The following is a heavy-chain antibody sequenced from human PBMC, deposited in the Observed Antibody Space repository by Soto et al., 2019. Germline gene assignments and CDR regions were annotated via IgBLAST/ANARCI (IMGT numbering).Heavy chain of an antibody. J-gene: IGHJ4*02. CDR2: INYSGST. Sequence: LSLTCTVSGGSIRGYYWTWIRQAPGKGLEWIGYINYSGSTKYNPSLKSRVTISMDKSQNQISLRLTSATAADTAVYYCAREDASFGPTYFDNWGQGTLVTVSS. CDR3: AREDASFGPTYFDN. CDR1: GGSIRGYY. V-gene: IGHV4-59*01. D-gene: IGHD3-3*01.